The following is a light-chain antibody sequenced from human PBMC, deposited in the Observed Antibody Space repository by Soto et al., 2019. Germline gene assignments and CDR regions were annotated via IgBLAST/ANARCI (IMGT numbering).Light chain of an antibody. CDR2: DVT. CDR1: SSDVGGYNL. J-gene: IGLJ2*01. Sequence: QSALTQPASVSGSPGQSITIPCTGTSSDVGGYNLVSWYQHHPGKAPKLMIYDVTRRPSGVSDRFSGSKSGNTASLTISGLQAEDEADYHCSSYTSSTTLVVFGGGTQLTVL. CDR3: SSYTSSTTLVV. V-gene: IGLV2-14*03.